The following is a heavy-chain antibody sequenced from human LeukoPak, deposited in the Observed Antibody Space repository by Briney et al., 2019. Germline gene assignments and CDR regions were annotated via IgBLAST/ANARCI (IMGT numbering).Heavy chain of an antibody. D-gene: IGHD6-13*01. J-gene: IGHJ3*02. Sequence: ASVTVSCTASGYTFTSYDINWVRQAPGQGLEWMGWMNPNSGNTGYAQKFQGRVTMTRNTSISTAYMELSSLRSEDTAVYYCARRRAVSSWYHRDAFDIWGQGTMVTVSS. CDR1: GYTFTSYD. CDR2: MNPNSGNT. V-gene: IGHV1-8*01. CDR3: ARRRAVSSWYHRDAFDI.